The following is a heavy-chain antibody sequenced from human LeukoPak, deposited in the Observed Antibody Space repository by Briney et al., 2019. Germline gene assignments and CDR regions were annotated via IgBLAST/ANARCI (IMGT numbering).Heavy chain of an antibody. D-gene: IGHD3-10*01. CDR1: GYSFTSYW. CDR3: ARQGSELRFEYNLFDP. CDR2: IYPGDSDT. Sequence: GGALKISCKGSGYSFTSYWIGWVRHMPGKGLGWVGLIYPGDSDTRYCPSFQGQVTILAEESINNAFLLCSSLKASENAMDYYARQGSELRFEYNLFDPWGQGTLVTVSS. V-gene: IGHV5-51*01. J-gene: IGHJ5*02.